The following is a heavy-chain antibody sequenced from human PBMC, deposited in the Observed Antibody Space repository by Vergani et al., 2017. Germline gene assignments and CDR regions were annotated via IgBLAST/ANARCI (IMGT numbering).Heavy chain of an antibody. V-gene: IGHV5-10-1*03. CDR3: ARVGWSYYDSSGYYYAPGGWFDP. CDR1: GYSFTSYW. Sequence: EVQLVQSGAEVTKPGESLRISCKGSGYSFTSYWISWVRQMPGKGLEWRGRIDPSDSYTNYSPSFQGHVTISADKSISPACLQWSSLKASEPAMYYCARVGWSYYDSSGYYYAPGGWFDPWGQGTLVTVSS. D-gene: IGHD3-22*01. J-gene: IGHJ5*02. CDR2: IDPSDSYT.